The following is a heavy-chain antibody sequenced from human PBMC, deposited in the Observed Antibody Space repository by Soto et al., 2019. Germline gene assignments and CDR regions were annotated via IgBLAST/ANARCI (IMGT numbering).Heavy chain of an antibody. CDR2: INAGNGNT. J-gene: IGHJ4*02. CDR1: GYTFTSYA. V-gene: IGHV1-3*01. D-gene: IGHD3-9*01. Sequence: GASVKVSCKASGYTFTSYAMHWVRQAPGQRLEWMGWINAGNGNTKYSQKYQGRVTITRDTSASTAYMELSSLRSEDTAVYYCARDLLCRKIWYYDILTGYYISELGYWGQGTLVTVSS. CDR3: ARDLLCRKIWYYDILTGYYISELGY.